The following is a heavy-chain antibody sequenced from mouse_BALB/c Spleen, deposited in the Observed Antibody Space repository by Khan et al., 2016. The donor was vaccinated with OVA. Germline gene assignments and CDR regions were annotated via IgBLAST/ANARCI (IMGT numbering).Heavy chain of an antibody. J-gene: IGHJ3*01. CDR3: AKDGYSPWFAY. CDR1: GFNIKDYY. D-gene: IGHD2-3*01. Sequence: VQLQQSGAELVRPGALVKLSCKASGFNIKDYYMHWVKQRPEQGLVWIGRIDPENGNTIYDPKFQGKASITSDTSSNTAYLQLSSLTSEDTAVYYCAKDGYSPWFAYWGQGTPVTVSA. CDR2: IDPENGNT. V-gene: IGHV14-1*02.